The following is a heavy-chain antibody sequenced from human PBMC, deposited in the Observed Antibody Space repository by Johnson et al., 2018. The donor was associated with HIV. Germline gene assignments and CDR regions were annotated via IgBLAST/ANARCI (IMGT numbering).Heavy chain of an antibody. Sequence: QVQLVESGGGVVQPGRSLRLSCAASGFTFSSYGMHWVRQAPGKGLAWVAVIWYDGSNKYYADSVKGRFTISRDNSKNTLYLQMNSLRAEDTAVYYCARGWGRSSGTFDAFDIWGQGTMVTVSS. CDR2: IWYDGSNK. J-gene: IGHJ3*02. V-gene: IGHV3-33*01. CDR1: GFTFSSYG. D-gene: IGHD6-19*01. CDR3: ARGWGRSSGTFDAFDI.